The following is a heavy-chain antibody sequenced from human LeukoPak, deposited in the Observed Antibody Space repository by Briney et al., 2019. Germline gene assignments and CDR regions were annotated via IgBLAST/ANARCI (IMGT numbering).Heavy chain of an antibody. CDR1: GYTFTSYV. Sequence: GASVKVSCKASGYTFTSYVMHWVRQAPGQRLEWMGWINAGNGNTKYSQKFQGRVTITRDTSASTVYMELSSLRSEDTAVYYCARGDIVVVPAATAYYYYGMDVWGQGTTVTVSS. D-gene: IGHD2-2*01. V-gene: IGHV1-3*01. J-gene: IGHJ6*02. CDR3: ARGDIVVVPAATAYYYYGMDV. CDR2: INAGNGNT.